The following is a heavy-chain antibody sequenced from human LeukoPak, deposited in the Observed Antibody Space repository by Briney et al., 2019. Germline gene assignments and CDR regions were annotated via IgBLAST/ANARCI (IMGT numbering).Heavy chain of an antibody. V-gene: IGHV3-23*01. CDR1: GFTFSSYA. CDR2: ISGGGFAT. Sequence: GGSLRLSCTASGFTFSSYAMSWVRQAPGMGPEWVSAISGGGFATYYADSVKGRFTISRDNAKNFLYLQMNSLSAEDTGIYYCGRDMDVWGQGTTVIVSS. J-gene: IGHJ6*02. CDR3: GRDMDV.